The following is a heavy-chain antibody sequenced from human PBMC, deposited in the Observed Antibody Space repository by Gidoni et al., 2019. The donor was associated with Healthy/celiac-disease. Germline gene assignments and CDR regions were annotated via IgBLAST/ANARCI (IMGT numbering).Heavy chain of an antibody. CDR2: IYHSGST. Sequence: QVQLQESGPGLVKPSETLSLTCAVSVYSISSGYYWGWIRQPTGQGLVWIGIIYHSGSTYYNPSLKSRVTITVDTSKNQFSLKLSSVTAADTAVYYCATDYGGIDAFDIWGQGTMVTVSS. V-gene: IGHV4-38-2*01. D-gene: IGHD4-17*01. CDR1: VYSISSGYY. CDR3: ATDYGGIDAFDI. J-gene: IGHJ3*02.